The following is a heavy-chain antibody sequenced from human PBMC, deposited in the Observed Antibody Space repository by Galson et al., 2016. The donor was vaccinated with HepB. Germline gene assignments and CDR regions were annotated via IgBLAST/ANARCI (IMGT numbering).Heavy chain of an antibody. Sequence: LSLTCTVSGDSISSHYWSWIRQPAGKGLEYIGRIHVSGTTNYNPSLKSRVTMSVDTSKNQFSLKLSFVIAADTAVYYCARVMGGDRSYYYGIDVWGQGTTVTVSS. V-gene: IGHV4-4*07. CDR3: ARVMGGDRSYYYGIDV. J-gene: IGHJ6*02. D-gene: IGHD2-21*01. CDR2: IHVSGTT. CDR1: GDSISSHY.